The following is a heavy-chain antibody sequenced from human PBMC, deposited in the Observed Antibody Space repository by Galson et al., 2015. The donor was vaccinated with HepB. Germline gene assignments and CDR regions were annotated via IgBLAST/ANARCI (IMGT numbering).Heavy chain of an antibody. CDR3: VGGGFLDPFDI. CDR1: GGSVDNYY. J-gene: IGHJ3*02. Sequence: ETLSLTCSVSGGSVDNYYWGWIRQSPGKGLEWIGYNSYRGRSDYNPSLKSRVTILMDTSRNQFSLRLSSVTASDTAVYYCVGGGFLDPFDIWGRGTVVTVSS. CDR2: NSYRGRS. V-gene: IGHV4-59*02. D-gene: IGHD3-16*01.